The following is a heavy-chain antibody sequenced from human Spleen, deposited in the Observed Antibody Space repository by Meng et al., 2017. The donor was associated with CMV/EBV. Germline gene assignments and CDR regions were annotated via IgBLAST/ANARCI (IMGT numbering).Heavy chain of an antibody. CDR3: ARAYWNYDWLYYYYGMDV. CDR1: GFTFSHYE. V-gene: IGHV3-48*03. Sequence: GESLKISCAASGFTFSHYEMNWVRQAPGKGLEWISYIGNSGTTIYYTDSVKGRFTVSRDNAKNSLYLQMNSLRAEDTAVYYCARAYWNYDWLYYYYGMDVWGQGTTVTVSS. J-gene: IGHJ6*02. CDR2: IGNSGTTI. D-gene: IGHD1-7*01.